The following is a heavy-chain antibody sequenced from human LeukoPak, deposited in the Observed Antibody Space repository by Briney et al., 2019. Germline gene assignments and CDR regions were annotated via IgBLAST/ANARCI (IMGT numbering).Heavy chain of an antibody. CDR1: GFTFSCYS. CDR3: ARVSRGGIAARPVYYYMDV. Sequence: GGSLRLSCAASGFTFSCYSMNWVRQAPGKGLEWVSSISSSSSYIYYADSVKGRFTISRDNAKNSLYLQMNSLRAEDTAVYYCARVSRGGIAARPVYYYMDVWGKGTTVTVSS. D-gene: IGHD6-6*01. CDR2: ISSSSSYI. J-gene: IGHJ6*03. V-gene: IGHV3-21*01.